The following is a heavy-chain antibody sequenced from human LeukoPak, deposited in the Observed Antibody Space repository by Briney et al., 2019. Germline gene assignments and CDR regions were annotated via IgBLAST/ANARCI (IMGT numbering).Heavy chain of an antibody. D-gene: IGHD3-16*01. J-gene: IGHJ4*02. V-gene: IGHV3-23*01. CDR2: ISASGGTT. CDR3: AKGGRGTYYSDS. Sequence: TGGSLRLSCAASGFTFSSYSMYWVRQAPGRGLEWVSVISASGGTTDYTDSVKGRFTISRDNSKNTLYLQMNSLRAEDTAVYYCAKGGRGTYYSDSWGQGTLVTVSS. CDR1: GFTFSSYS.